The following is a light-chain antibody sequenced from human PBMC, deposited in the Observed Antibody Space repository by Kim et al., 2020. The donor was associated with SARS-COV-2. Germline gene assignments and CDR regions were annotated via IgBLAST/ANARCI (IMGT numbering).Light chain of an antibody. CDR1: KLGDKF. Sequence: SVSPGQTASITCSGDKLGDKFVSWYQQKPGQSPVLVIYQDTKRPSGIPERFSGSNSGNTAPLTISATQAMDESDYYCQAWDSNTGVFGGGTQLTVL. CDR3: QAWDSNTGV. CDR2: QDT. V-gene: IGLV3-1*01. J-gene: IGLJ2*01.